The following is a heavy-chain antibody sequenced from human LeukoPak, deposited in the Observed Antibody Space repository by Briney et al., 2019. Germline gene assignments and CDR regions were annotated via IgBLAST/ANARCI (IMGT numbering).Heavy chain of an antibody. J-gene: IGHJ3*02. Sequence: GSLRLSCAASGFTFSSYGMHWVRQAPGKGLEWVAFIRYDGSNKYYADSVKGRFTISRDNSKNTLYLQMNSLRAEDTAVYYCAKELYDSSGYYYPLDAFDIWGQGTMVTVSS. CDR1: GFTFSSYG. D-gene: IGHD3-22*01. V-gene: IGHV3-30*02. CDR3: AKELYDSSGYYYPLDAFDI. CDR2: IRYDGSNK.